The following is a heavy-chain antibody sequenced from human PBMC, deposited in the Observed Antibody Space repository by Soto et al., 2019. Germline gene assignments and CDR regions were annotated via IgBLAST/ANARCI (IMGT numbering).Heavy chain of an antibody. Sequence: PGGSLRLSCAASGFTFSSYSMNWVRQAPGKGLEWVSSISSSSSYIYYADSVKGRFTISRDYAKNSLYLQMNSLRAEDTAVYYCARRVAAQAFDIWGQGTMVTVSS. V-gene: IGHV3-21*04. CDR1: GFTFSSYS. J-gene: IGHJ3*02. D-gene: IGHD2-15*01. CDR2: ISSSSSYI. CDR3: ARRVAAQAFDI.